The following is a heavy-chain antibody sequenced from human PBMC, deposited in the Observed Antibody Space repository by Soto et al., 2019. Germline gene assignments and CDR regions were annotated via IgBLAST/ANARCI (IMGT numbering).Heavy chain of an antibody. D-gene: IGHD2-15*01. V-gene: IGHV1-69*12. J-gene: IGHJ5*02. Sequence: QVQLVQSGAEVKKPGSSVKVSCKASGGTFINYAINWVRLAPGQGLEWMGGIIPMFGMANYAQKFQGRVTITADESTXXAXMXXSSLMSEDTAVYYCARAPIRYCNGARCYRYNWFDLWGQGALVTVSS. CDR1: GGTFINYA. CDR3: ARAPIRYCNGARCYRYNWFDL. CDR2: IIPMFGMA.